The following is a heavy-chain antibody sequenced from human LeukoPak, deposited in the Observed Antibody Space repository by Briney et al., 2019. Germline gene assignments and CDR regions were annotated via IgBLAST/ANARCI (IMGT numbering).Heavy chain of an antibody. V-gene: IGHV1-18*01. Sequence: ASVKVSCKASGYTFTSYAISWVRQAPGQGLEWMGWISAYNGNTNYAQKVQGRVTMTTDTSTSTAYMELRSLRSDDTAVYYCARDGYNFYYYYGMDVWGQGTTVTVSS. D-gene: IGHD5-24*01. J-gene: IGHJ6*02. CDR2: ISAYNGNT. CDR3: ARDGYNFYYYYGMDV. CDR1: GYTFTSYA.